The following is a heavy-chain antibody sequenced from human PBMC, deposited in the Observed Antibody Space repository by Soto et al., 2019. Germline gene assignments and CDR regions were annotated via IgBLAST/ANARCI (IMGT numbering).Heavy chain of an antibody. CDR2: IYYSGST. J-gene: IGHJ4*02. V-gene: IGHV4-39*01. Sequence: SETLSLTCTVSGGSISSSSYYWGWIRQPPGKGLEWIGSIYYSGSTYYNPSLKSRVTISVDTSKNQFSLKLSSVTAADTAVYYCASLFKSITFFGVFIRPFDYGGRETRVTVSS. CDR3: ASLFKSITFFGVFIRPFDY. D-gene: IGHD3-3*01. CDR1: GGSISSSSYY.